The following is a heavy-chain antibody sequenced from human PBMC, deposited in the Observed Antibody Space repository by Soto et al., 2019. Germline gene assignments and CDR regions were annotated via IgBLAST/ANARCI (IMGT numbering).Heavy chain of an antibody. V-gene: IGHV1-69*13. CDR3: ARVSSGYYYFDY. J-gene: IGHJ4*02. D-gene: IGHD3-22*01. CDR1: GGTFSSYA. Sequence: ASVKVSCKASGGTFSSYAISWVRQAPGQGLEWMGGIIPIFGTANYAQKFQGRVTITADESTSTAYMELSSLRSEDTAVYYCARVSSGYYYFDYWGQGTLVTVSS. CDR2: IIPIFGTA.